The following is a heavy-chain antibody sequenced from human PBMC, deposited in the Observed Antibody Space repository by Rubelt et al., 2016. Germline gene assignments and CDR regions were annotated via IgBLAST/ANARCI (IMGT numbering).Heavy chain of an antibody. D-gene: IGHD3-10*01. CDR2: FAPEDGET. J-gene: IGHJ4*02. Sequence: QVQLVQSGAEVKKPGASVKVSCKVSGYTLTELSMHWVRQAPGKGLEWMGGFAPEDGETIYAQTFQGRVTMTEDTSTDTAYMELSSLRSEDTAVYYCATRSLWFGEIDRYFDYWGQGTLVTVSS. CDR1: GYTLTELS. V-gene: IGHV1-24*01. CDR3: ATRSLWFGEIDRYFDY.